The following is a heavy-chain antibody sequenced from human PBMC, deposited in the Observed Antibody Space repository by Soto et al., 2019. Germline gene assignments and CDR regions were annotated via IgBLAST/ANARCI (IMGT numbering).Heavy chain of an antibody. V-gene: IGHV3-48*01. Sequence: GGSLRLSCAASGFTFSSYSMNWVRQAPGKGLEWVSYISSSSSTIYYADSVKGRFTISRDNAKNSLYLQMNSLRAEDTAVYYCARDGTWSHYDAFDIWGQGTMVTVSS. D-gene: IGHD2-15*01. J-gene: IGHJ3*02. CDR2: ISSSSSTI. CDR3: ARDGTWSHYDAFDI. CDR1: GFTFSSYS.